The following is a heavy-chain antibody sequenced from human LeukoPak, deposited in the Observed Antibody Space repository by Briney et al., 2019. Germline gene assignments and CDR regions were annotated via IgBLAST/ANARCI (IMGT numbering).Heavy chain of an antibody. V-gene: IGHV3-23*01. CDR2: ISGSDAST. CDR1: GFTFRIYA. Sequence: GGSLRLSCAASGFTFRIYATSWVRQAPGKGLEWVSGISGSDASTFYADSVMGRFTISRDNSMNTLYLQMNSLRAEDTAVYYCARETCSSTSCSTDYWGQGTLVTVSS. CDR3: ARETCSSTSCSTDY. J-gene: IGHJ4*02. D-gene: IGHD2-2*01.